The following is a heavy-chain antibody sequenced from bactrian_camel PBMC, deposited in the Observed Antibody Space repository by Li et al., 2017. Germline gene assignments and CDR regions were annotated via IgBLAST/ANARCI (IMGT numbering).Heavy chain of an antibody. CDR3: AAAVGVCGGVNPLKYNY. D-gene: IGHD5*01. CDR2: IFREGGTT. V-gene: IGHV3-3*01. J-gene: IGHJ4*01. CDR1: GYRYC. Sequence: VQLVESGGGSVQAGGSLRLSCAVSGYRYCTAWFRQLPGKEREGIALIFREGGTTYYADSVKDRFRISQDNAETTVYLQMNSLQPGDTAMYYCAAAVGVCGGVNPLKYNYWGPGTQVTVS.